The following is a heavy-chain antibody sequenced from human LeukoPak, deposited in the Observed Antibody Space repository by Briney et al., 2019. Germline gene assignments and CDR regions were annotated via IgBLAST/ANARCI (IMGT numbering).Heavy chain of an antibody. CDR3: ARGGLGTGSYYY. Sequence: SETLSLTCAVFGGPFSGHYWSWIRQPPGKGLEWIGESSHSGSTNYNPSLKSRVTISVDTSKNQFSLMLNSVTAADTAVYYCARGGLGTGSYYYWGQGALVTVSS. CDR1: GGPFSGHY. J-gene: IGHJ4*02. CDR2: SSHSGST. V-gene: IGHV4-34*01. D-gene: IGHD3-10*01.